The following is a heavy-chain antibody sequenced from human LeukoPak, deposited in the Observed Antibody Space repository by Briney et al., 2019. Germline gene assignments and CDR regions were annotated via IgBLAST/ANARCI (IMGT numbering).Heavy chain of an antibody. CDR1: GGSISSSSYY. CDR3: ARGEQKRKRGYSGYSIDY. Sequence: SETLSLTCTVSGGSISSSSYYWGWIRQPPGKGLEWIGSIYYSGSTYYNPSLKSRVTISVDTSKNQFSLKLSSVTAADTAVYYCARGEQKRKRGYSGYSIDYWGQGTLVTVSS. D-gene: IGHD5-12*01. J-gene: IGHJ4*02. V-gene: IGHV4-39*07. CDR2: IYYSGST.